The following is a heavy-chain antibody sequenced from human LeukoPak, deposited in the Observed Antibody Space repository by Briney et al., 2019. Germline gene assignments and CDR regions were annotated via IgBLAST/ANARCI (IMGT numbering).Heavy chain of an antibody. D-gene: IGHD1-26*01. Sequence: GGSLRLSCAASGFTFSNYWMSWVRQAPGKGLEWVANIKRDGSEKYYVDSVKGRFTISRDNAKNSLYLQMNSLRAEDTAVYYCARDKIVGATHFDYWGQGTLVIVSS. CDR2: IKRDGSEK. CDR3: ARDKIVGATHFDY. J-gene: IGHJ4*02. V-gene: IGHV3-7*01. CDR1: GFTFSNYW.